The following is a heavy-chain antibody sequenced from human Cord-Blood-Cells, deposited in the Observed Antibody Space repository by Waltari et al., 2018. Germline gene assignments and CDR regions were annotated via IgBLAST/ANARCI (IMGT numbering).Heavy chain of an antibody. CDR1: GFTFSSYA. Sequence: EVQLLESGGGLVQPGGSLRLSCAASGFTFSSYAMSWVRQAPGRGVEWVSASSGSGVSTYYADSVKGRFTISRDNAKNTLYLQMNSLRAEDTAVYYCARVGATWYFDYWGQGTLVTVSS. V-gene: IGHV3-23*01. CDR3: ARVGATWYFDY. J-gene: IGHJ4*02. CDR2: SSGSGVST. D-gene: IGHD1-26*01.